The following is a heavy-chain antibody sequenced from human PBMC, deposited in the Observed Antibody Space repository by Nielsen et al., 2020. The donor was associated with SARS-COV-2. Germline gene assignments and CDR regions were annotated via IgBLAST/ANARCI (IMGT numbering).Heavy chain of an antibody. Sequence: GGSLRLSCAASGFTFSSYSMNWVRQAPGKGLEWVSYISSSSSTIYYADSVKGRFTISRDNAKNSLYLQMNSLRDEDTAVYYCARDGLWFGELHQFDYWGQGTLVTVSS. CDR1: GFTFSSYS. J-gene: IGHJ4*02. CDR3: ARDGLWFGELHQFDY. D-gene: IGHD3-10*01. CDR2: ISSSSSTI. V-gene: IGHV3-48*02.